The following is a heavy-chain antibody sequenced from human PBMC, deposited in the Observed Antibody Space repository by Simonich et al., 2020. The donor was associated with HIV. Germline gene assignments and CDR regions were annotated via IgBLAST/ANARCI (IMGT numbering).Heavy chain of an antibody. J-gene: IGHJ4*02. D-gene: IGHD1-26*01. Sequence: EVQLVESGGGLVQPGGSLRLSCAASGFTFSSYWMHWVRQAPGKGLVGVSSINSDGSSISYADSVKGRFTISRDNAKNTLYLQMNSLRAEDTAVYYCAREHSGSHLNIDYWGQGTLVTVSS. CDR2: INSDGSSI. V-gene: IGHV3-74*01. CDR1: GFTFSSYW. CDR3: AREHSGSHLNIDY.